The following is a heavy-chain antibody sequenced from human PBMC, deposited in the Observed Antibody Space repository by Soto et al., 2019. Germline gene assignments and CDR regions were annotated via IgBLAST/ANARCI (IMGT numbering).Heavy chain of an antibody. CDR1: GGSVSDKTYY. CDR3: ARTTAVPNTLRSRYFFDY. Sequence: SETLSLTFSVSGGSVSDKTYYWSWIRQPPWKRLEWIVYVYYSGTTNYNPSLKSRVTISVDLSKNRFSLRLSSVTTADTALYYCARTTAVPNTLRSRYFFDYWGQGTLVTVSS. V-gene: IGHV4-61*01. J-gene: IGHJ4*02. CDR2: VYYSGTT. D-gene: IGHD4-17*01.